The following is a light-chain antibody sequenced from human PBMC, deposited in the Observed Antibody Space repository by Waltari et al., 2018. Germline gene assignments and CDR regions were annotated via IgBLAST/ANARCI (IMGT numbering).Light chain of an antibody. Sequence: CTGSSSNLGSGYDVHWYQQLPGTAPKLLIYGNNNRPSGVPDRFSGSRSGTSASLAITGLQAEDEADYYCQSYDNSLSGAWVFGGGTKLTVL. CDR1: SSNLGSGYD. J-gene: IGLJ3*02. CDR2: GNN. V-gene: IGLV1-40*01. CDR3: QSYDNSLSGAWV.